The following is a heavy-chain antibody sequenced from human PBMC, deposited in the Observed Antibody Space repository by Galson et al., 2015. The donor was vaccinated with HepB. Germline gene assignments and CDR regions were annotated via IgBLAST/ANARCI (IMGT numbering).Heavy chain of an antibody. V-gene: IGHV1-8*01. J-gene: IGHJ3*02. D-gene: IGHD5-18*01. CDR1: GYTFTSYD. CDR2: MNPNSGNT. Sequence: SVKVSCKASGYTFTSYDINWVRQATGQGLEWMGWMNPNSGNTGYAQQFQGRVTMTRNTSISTAYMELSSLRSEDTAVYYCAKGKRWIQLWPDAFDIWGQGTMVTVSS. CDR3: AKGKRWIQLWPDAFDI.